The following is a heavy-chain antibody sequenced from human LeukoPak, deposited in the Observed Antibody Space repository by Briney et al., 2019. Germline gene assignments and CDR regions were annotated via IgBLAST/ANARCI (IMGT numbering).Heavy chain of an antibody. CDR2: INRSGSA. J-gene: IGHJ2*01. D-gene: IGHD1-26*01. CDR3: ASGNHPLRLTGSYLYWYFDL. Sequence: PSETLSLNCAVYGETFCDYYWIWLRLPPGKGLEGIGEINRSGSADYDPSLKSRVTMSVGTSKNQVSLKVNPLNAADTAFYYCASGNHPLRLTGSYLYWYFDLWGPGALVTVSS. CDR1: GETFCDYY. V-gene: IGHV4-34*01.